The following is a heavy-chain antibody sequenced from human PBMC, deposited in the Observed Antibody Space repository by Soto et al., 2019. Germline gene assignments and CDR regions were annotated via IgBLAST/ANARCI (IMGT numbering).Heavy chain of an antibody. V-gene: IGHV4-34*01. CDR3: ARGSIVLMVYASIDY. CDR2: INHSGST. J-gene: IGHJ4*02. D-gene: IGHD2-8*01. Sequence: PSETLSLTCAVYGGSFSGYYWSWIRQPPGKGLEWIGEINHSGSTNYNPSLKSRVTISVDTSKNQFSLKLSSVTAADTAVYYCARGSIVLMVYASIDYWGQGTLVTVSS. CDR1: GGSFSGYY.